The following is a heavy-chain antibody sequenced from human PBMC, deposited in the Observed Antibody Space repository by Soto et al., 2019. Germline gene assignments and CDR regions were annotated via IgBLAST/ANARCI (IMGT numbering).Heavy chain of an antibody. D-gene: IGHD2-15*01. Sequence: GASVKVSCKASGYTFTSYYMHWVRQAPGQGLEWMGIINPSGGSTSYAQKFQGRVTMTRDTSTSTVYMELSSLRSEDTAVYHCARENALQTRGYCSGGSCYDSYFDYWGQGTLVTVSS. J-gene: IGHJ4*02. CDR3: ARENALQTRGYCSGGSCYDSYFDY. V-gene: IGHV1-46*03. CDR2: INPSGGST. CDR1: GYTFTSYY.